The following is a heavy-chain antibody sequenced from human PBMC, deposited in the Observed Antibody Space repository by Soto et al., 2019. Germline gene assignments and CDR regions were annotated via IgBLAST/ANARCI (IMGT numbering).Heavy chain of an antibody. CDR1: GFTFSSYA. J-gene: IGHJ4*02. V-gene: IGHV3-30-3*01. Sequence: QVQLVESGGGVVQPGRSLRLSCAASGFTFSSYAMHWVRQAPGKGLEWVAVISYDGSNKHYADSVKGRFTISRDNSKNTLYLQMNSLRAEDTAVYYCARGAIAVAGTRGVDYWGQGTLVTVSS. D-gene: IGHD6-19*01. CDR2: ISYDGSNK. CDR3: ARGAIAVAGTRGVDY.